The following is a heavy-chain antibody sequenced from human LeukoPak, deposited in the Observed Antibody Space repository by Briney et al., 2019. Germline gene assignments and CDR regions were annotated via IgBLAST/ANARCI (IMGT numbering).Heavy chain of an antibody. Sequence: PGGSLRLSCAASGFTFSNAWMNWVRQAPGKGLEWVGRIKSKTDGGTTDYAAPVKGRFTISRDDSKNTLYLQMNSLKTEDTAVYYCTTDLIHINYYDSSGYYKGDYWGQRTLVTVSS. CDR3: TTDLIHINYYDSSGYYKGDY. J-gene: IGHJ4*02. D-gene: IGHD3-22*01. CDR2: IKSKTDGGTT. CDR1: GFTFSNAW. V-gene: IGHV3-15*07.